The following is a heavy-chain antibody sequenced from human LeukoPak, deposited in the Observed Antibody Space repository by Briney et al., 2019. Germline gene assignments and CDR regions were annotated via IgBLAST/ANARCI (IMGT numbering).Heavy chain of an antibody. CDR2: IKQDGSEK. CDR3: ARVGSGWSLDY. Sequence: GGSLRLSCVASGFTFSSYWMSWVRQAPGKGLEWVANIKQDGSEKYYVDSVKGRFTISRDNAKNSLYLQMNSLRGGDTAVYYCARVGSGWSLDYWGQGTLVTVSS. J-gene: IGHJ4*02. V-gene: IGHV3-7*01. CDR1: GFTFSSYW. D-gene: IGHD6-19*01.